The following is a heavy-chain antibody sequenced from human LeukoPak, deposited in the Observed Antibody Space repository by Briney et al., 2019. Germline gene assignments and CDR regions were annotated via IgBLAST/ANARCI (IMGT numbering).Heavy chain of an antibody. CDR1: GFTFSSYW. V-gene: IGHV3-7*01. Sequence: SGGSLRLSCAASGFTFSSYWMSWVRQAPGKGLEWVANIKQDGSEKYYVDSVKGRFTISRDNAKNSLYLQMNSLRAEDTAVYYCARDAYDFWSGYPDPIDYWGQGTLVTVSS. CDR2: IKQDGSEK. J-gene: IGHJ4*02. CDR3: ARDAYDFWSGYPDPIDY. D-gene: IGHD3-3*01.